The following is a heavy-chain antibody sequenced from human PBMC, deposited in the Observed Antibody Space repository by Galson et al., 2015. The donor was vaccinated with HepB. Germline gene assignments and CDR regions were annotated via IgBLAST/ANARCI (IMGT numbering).Heavy chain of an antibody. CDR3: TRQGKRGYSYGSNWFDP. CDR2: IRSKANSYAT. CDR1: GFTFSSSA. J-gene: IGHJ5*02. D-gene: IGHD5-18*01. V-gene: IGHV3-73*01. Sequence: SLRLSCAASGFTFSSSAMHWVRQASGKGLEWVGRIRSKANSYATAYAASVKGRFTISRDDSKNTAYLQMNSLKTEDTAVYYCTRQGKRGYSYGSNWFDPWGQGTLVTVPS.